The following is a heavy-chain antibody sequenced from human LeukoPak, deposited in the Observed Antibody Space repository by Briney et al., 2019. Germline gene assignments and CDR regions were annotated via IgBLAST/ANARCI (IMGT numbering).Heavy chain of an antibody. J-gene: IGHJ5*02. V-gene: IGHV1-2*06. CDR2: INPNSGGT. D-gene: IGHD6-13*01. CDR3: ARDGSAAGPSNWFDP. Sequence: ASVKVSCKASGYTFTGYYMHWVRQAPGQGLEWMGRINPNSGGTNYAQKFQGRVTMTRDTSTSTAYMELSRLRSDDTAVYYCARDGSAAGPSNWFDPWGQGTLVTVSS. CDR1: GYTFTGYY.